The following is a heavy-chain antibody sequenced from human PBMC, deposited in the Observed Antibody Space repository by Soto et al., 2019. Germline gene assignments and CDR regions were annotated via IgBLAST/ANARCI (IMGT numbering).Heavy chain of an antibody. CDR2: IVVGSGNT. D-gene: IGHD6-13*01. J-gene: IGHJ4*02. V-gene: IGHV1-58*01. Sequence: SVKVSCKASGFTFTSSAVQWVRQARGQRLEWIGWIVVGSGNTNYAQKFQERVTITRDMSTSTAYMELSSLRSEDTAVYYCAAERFFLGSSQYYFDYWGQGTLVTVSS. CDR3: AAERFFLGSSQYYFDY. CDR1: GFTFTSSA.